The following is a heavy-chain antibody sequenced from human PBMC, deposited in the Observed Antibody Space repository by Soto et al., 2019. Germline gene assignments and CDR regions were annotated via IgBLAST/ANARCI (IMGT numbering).Heavy chain of an antibody. J-gene: IGHJ4*02. Sequence: SQNISCAASGLTFGDYAVHCVRQAPGKGLEWVSGISWNSGSIGYADSVKGRFTISRDNAKNSLYLQMNSLRAEDTALYYCSNDMEAAELDIHSRGQGTLLTVSS. CDR3: SNDMEAAELDIHS. D-gene: IGHD1-26*01. V-gene: IGHV3-9*01. CDR2: ISWNSGSI. CDR1: GLTFGDYA.